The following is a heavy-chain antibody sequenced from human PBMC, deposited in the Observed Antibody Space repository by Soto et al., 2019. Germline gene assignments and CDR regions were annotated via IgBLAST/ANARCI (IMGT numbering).Heavy chain of an antibody. D-gene: IGHD6-19*01. Sequence: SETLSLTCAVYGGSFSGYYWSWIRQPPGKGLEWIGEINHSGSTNYNPSLKSRVNISVDTSKNQFSLKLSSVTAADTAVYYCARDRTVAGTYYYYYGMDVWGQGTTVT. V-gene: IGHV4-34*01. CDR3: ARDRTVAGTYYYYYGMDV. CDR2: INHSGST. J-gene: IGHJ6*02. CDR1: GGSFSGYY.